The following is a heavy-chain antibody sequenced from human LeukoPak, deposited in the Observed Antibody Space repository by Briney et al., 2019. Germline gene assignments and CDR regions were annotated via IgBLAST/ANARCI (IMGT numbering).Heavy chain of an antibody. J-gene: IGHJ4*02. Sequence: ASVKVSCKASGYTFTAYYMHWVRQAPGQGLEWMGHINPNSGGTDYAQKFQGRVTMTGDTSISTAYMELSRLRSDDTAVYYCARLSSGYYVFDYWGQGTLVTVSS. D-gene: IGHD3-22*01. CDR2: INPNSGGT. V-gene: IGHV1-2*06. CDR1: GYTFTAYY. CDR3: ARLSSGYYVFDY.